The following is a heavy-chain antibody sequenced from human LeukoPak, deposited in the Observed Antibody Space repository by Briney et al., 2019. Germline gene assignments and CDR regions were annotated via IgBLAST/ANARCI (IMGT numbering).Heavy chain of an antibody. CDR1: GGSISSSSYY. Sequence: SETLSLTCTVSGGSISSSSYYWGWIRQPPGKGLEWIGSIYYSGSTYYNPSLKSRVTISVDTSKNQFSLKLSSVTAADTAVYYCARVWDPFYDNNWFDPWGQGTLVTVSS. CDR3: ARVWDPFYDNNWFDP. J-gene: IGHJ5*02. V-gene: IGHV4-39*07. CDR2: IYYSGST. D-gene: IGHD3-9*01.